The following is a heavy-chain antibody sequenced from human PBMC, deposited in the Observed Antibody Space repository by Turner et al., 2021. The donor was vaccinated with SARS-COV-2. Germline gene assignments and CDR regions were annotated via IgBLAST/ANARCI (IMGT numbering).Heavy chain of an antibody. J-gene: IGHJ3*02. Sequence: EMQPVESGGGLVQPGGSLRLSCSASGFTVRSNYMRWVRQAPGKGRGWVSVIYSCGSTYYADSVKGRFNISRHNSKNTLYLQMNSLGAEDTAVYYCAKEGEIGVTGNAFDIWGQGTMVTVSS. CDR2: IYSCGST. CDR3: AKEGEIGVTGNAFDI. CDR1: GFTVRSNY. V-gene: IGHV3-53*04. D-gene: IGHD7-27*01.